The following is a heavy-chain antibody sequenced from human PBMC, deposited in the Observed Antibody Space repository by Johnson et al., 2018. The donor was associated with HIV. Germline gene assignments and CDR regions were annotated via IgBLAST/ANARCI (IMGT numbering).Heavy chain of an antibody. CDR2: LSGSGSPM. CDR3: ARLPYSGDEDAFDI. Sequence: VQLVESGGGLVQPGGSLRLSCAASGFTFSRYWMSWVRQAPGKGLEWVSSLSGSGSPMYYADSVKGRFTISRDNTKNSLYLQMNSLRAEDTAAYYCARLPYSGDEDAFDIWGQGTMVTVSS. D-gene: IGHD6-13*01. CDR1: GFTFSRYW. J-gene: IGHJ3*02. V-gene: IGHV3-48*04.